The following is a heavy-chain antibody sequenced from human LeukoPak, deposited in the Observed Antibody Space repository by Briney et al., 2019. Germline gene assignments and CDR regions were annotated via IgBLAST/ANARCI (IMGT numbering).Heavy chain of an antibody. D-gene: IGHD3-10*01. Sequence: GASVKVSCKAPGYRFTGYYIHWVRQAPGQGLEWMGWINPNNGGTNYAQKFQGRVTMARDTSITTTYMELSSLRSDDTAVYYCARDSGDYYGSGSRFDPWGQGTLVTVSS. V-gene: IGHV1-2*02. CDR3: ARDSGDYYGSGSRFDP. CDR2: INPNNGGT. CDR1: GYRFTGYY. J-gene: IGHJ5*02.